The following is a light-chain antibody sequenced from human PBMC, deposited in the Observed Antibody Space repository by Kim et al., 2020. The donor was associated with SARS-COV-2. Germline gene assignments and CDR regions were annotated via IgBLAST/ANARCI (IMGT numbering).Light chain of an antibody. Sequence: ASVGDRITVTCRASQSITTSLNWYQQKPGQAPKLLIYGASVLQRGVPSRFSGSGSGTDFTLTISSLQPEDFATYYCQQSNIIPITFGQGTRLEIK. J-gene: IGKJ5*01. V-gene: IGKV1-39*01. CDR2: GAS. CDR3: QQSNIIPIT. CDR1: QSITTS.